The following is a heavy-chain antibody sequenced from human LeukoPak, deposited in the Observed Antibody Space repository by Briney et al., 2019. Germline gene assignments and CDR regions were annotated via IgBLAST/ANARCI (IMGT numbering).Heavy chain of an antibody. V-gene: IGHV4-39*01. J-gene: IGHJ4*02. CDR2: MYYSGTT. CDR1: GGSISSGSYY. CDR3: ARHPPRDGSAFDY. Sequence: SETLSLTCTVSGGSISSGSYYWGWIRQPPGKGLEWIASMYYSGTTFYRPSLKSRFTISVDTSKNQLPLKLGSVTAADTAVYYCARHPPRDGSAFDYWGQGTLVTVSS.